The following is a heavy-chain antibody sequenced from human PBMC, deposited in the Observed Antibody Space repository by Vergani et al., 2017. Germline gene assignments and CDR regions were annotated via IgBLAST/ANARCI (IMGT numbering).Heavy chain of an antibody. CDR1: GVSMQSGSFY. CDR2: VYPSGTT. J-gene: IGHJ4*02. D-gene: IGHD2-2*01. CDR3: ATYCSSTGCPPGMGVY. V-gene: IGHV4-61*02. Sequence: QVQLHESGPGLVKPSETLSLICSVSGVSMQSGSFYWTWIRQTAERRLEWMGRVYPSGTTNYNPSLNGRVTIFVDKSKNLLSLRLNSVTAADTAVYYCATYCSSTGCPPGMGVYWGQGTLVTVSS.